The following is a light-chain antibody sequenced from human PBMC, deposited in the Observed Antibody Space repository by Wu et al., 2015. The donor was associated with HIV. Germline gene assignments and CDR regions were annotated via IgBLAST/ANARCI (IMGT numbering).Light chain of an antibody. CDR3: LQYDNWPYS. J-gene: IGKJ2*03. V-gene: IGKV3-15*01. CDR1: QSVSSN. Sequence: EIVLTQSPGTLSLSPGERATLSCRASQSVSSNLAWYQQKPGQAPRLLIYGASTRATDIPARFSGSGSGTEFTLTISSLQSEDFAVYYCLQYDNWPYSFGQGTKLEIK. CDR2: GAS.